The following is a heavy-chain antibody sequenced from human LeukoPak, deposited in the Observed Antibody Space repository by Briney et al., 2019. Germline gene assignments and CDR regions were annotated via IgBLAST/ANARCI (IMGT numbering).Heavy chain of an antibody. Sequence: GGFLRLSCAASGFTFSSYAMSWVRQAPGKGLEWVSAISGSGSSTYYADSVKGRFTISRDNSKNTLYLQMNSLRAEDTAVYYCAKDSGSYQSYFDYWGQGTLVTVSS. CDR1: GFTFSSYA. V-gene: IGHV3-23*01. CDR3: AKDSGSYQSYFDY. CDR2: ISGSGSST. D-gene: IGHD1-26*01. J-gene: IGHJ4*02.